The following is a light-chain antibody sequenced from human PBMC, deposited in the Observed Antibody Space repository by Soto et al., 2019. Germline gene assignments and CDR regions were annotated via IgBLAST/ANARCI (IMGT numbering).Light chain of an antibody. CDR1: ESVSSN. J-gene: IGKJ5*01. CDR3: QQYNSWNPIK. Sequence: KHSPSTLSASAKDTATPSFRASESVSSNLAWYQQRPGQAPRLVIYGASTRATGIQARFSGGGSGTEFTLTISSLQSEDFAVYYCQQYNSWNPIKFAQGTLLEIK. V-gene: IGKV3-15*01. CDR2: GAS.